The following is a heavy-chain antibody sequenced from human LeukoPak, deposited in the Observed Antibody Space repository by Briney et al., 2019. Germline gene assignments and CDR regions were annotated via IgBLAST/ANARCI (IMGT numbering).Heavy chain of an antibody. CDR1: GFTFSGSA. V-gene: IGHV3-73*01. J-gene: IGHJ4*02. D-gene: IGHD3-22*01. CDR3: TSLYYDSSGYYAKVFDY. CDR2: IRSKANSYAT. Sequence: GGSLRLSCAASGFTFSGSATHWVRQASGKGLEWVGRIRSKANSYATAYAASVKGRFTISRDDSKNTAYLQMNSLKTEDTAVYYCTSLYYDSSGYYAKVFDYRGQGTLVTVSS.